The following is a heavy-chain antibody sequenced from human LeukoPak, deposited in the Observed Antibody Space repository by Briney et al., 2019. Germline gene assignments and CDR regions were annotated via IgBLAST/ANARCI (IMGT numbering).Heavy chain of an antibody. CDR3: ARERGDYGDYARMMLGTFGI. D-gene: IGHD4-17*01. CDR1: GFTFNNYG. J-gene: IGHJ3*02. V-gene: IGHV3-33*01. CDR2: IWYDGSVK. Sequence: PGRSLRLSCAASGFTFNNYGIHWARQAPGKGLEWVAVIWYDGSVKYYADSVKGRFTISRDNSKNTLYLQMISLRAEDTAVYYCARERGDYGDYARMMLGTFGIWGQGTMVTVSS.